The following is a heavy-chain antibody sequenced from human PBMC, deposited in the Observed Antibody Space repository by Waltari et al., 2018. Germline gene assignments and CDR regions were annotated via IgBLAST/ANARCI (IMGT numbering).Heavy chain of an antibody. J-gene: IGHJ6*02. Sequence: QVQLQESGPGLVKPSETLSLTCTVSGGSISSHYWSWIRQPPGKGLEWIGYIYYSGSTNYNPSLKSRVTISVDTSKNQFSLKLSSVTAADTAVYYCARDGADGMDVWGQGTTVTVSS. V-gene: IGHV4-59*11. D-gene: IGHD3-10*01. CDR2: IYYSGST. CDR1: GGSISSHY. CDR3: ARDGADGMDV.